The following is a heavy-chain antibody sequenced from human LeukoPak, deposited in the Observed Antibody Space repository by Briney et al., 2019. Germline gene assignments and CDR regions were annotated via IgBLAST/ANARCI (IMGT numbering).Heavy chain of an antibody. CDR1: GFTFSTYS. V-gene: IGHV3-48*01. CDR2: ISSTSSTI. J-gene: IGHJ4*02. Sequence: GGSLRLSCAASGFTFSTYSMNWVRQAPGKGLERVSYISSTSSTIYYADSVKGRFTISRDNAKNSLYLQMNSPRAEDTAVYYCASVYFDYWGQGTLVTVSS. CDR3: ASVYFDY.